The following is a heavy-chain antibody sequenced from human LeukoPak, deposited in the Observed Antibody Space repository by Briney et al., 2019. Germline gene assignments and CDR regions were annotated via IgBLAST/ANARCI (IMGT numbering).Heavy chain of an antibody. CDR3: ASLYGDPDY. CDR2: IYYSGST. J-gene: IGHJ4*02. V-gene: IGHV4-59*08. D-gene: IGHD4-17*01. CDR1: GGSISSYY. Sequence: PSETLSLTCTVSGGSISSYYWSWIRQPPGEGLEWIGYIYYSGSTNYNPSLKSRVTISVDTSKNQFSLKLSSVTAADTAVYYCASLYGDPDYWGQGTLVTVSS.